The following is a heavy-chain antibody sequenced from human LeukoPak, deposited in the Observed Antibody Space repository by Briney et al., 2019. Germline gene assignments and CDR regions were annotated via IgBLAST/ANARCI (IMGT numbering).Heavy chain of an antibody. V-gene: IGHV3-7*01. CDR1: RFTFSNSW. J-gene: IGHJ4*02. CDR3: AAANYFDY. CDR2: IKPDGSEK. Sequence: GGSLRLSCAVSRFTFSNSWMSWVRQAPGKGLEWVATIKPDGSEKYYVDSVKGRFTISRDNAKNSLYLQMSSLRAEDTAVYYCAAANYFDYWGQGTLVTVSS.